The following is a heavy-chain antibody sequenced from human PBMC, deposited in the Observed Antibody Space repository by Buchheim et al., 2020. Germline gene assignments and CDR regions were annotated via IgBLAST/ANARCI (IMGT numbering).Heavy chain of an antibody. CDR3: ARKSDTILLAGGDN. Sequence: QVQVVESGGGVVQPGTSLRLSCAASGFNLRTYGMHWVRQAPGKGLEWVAVLWYDGNKKYYADSVKGRFSVSRDTSKNTMYLQMDSLRAEDTAVYYCARKSDTILLAGGDNWGQGTL. V-gene: IGHV3-33*01. J-gene: IGHJ4*02. CDR1: GFNLRTYG. CDR2: LWYDGNKK. D-gene: IGHD5-24*01.